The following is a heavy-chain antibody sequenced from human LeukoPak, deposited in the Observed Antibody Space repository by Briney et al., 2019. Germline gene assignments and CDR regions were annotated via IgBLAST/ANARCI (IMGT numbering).Heavy chain of an antibody. CDR1: GFSFSNYW. CDR3: ATGRSMPT. V-gene: IGHV3-7*01. D-gene: IGHD2-2*01. Sequence: GGSLRRSCSVSGFSFSNYWMSWVRQAPGKGLEWVASINEDGSQKQYVDSVKGRFTISRDNAKNSLYLQVNSLRAEDTAVYYCATGRSMPTWGQGTLVTVSS. J-gene: IGHJ5*02. CDR2: INEDGSQK.